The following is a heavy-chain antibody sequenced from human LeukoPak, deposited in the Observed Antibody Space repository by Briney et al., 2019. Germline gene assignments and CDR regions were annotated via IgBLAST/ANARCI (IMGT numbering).Heavy chain of an antibody. CDR2: ISAYNGNT. D-gene: IGHD5-24*01. V-gene: IGHV1-18*01. Sequence: ASVKVSCKASGYTFTSYGISWVRQAPGQGLEWMGWISAYNGNTNYAQKLQGRVTMTTDTSTSTAYMELRSLRSDDTALYYCAKDRDGADRINLWGQGTLVTVSS. J-gene: IGHJ4*02. CDR1: GYTFTSYG. CDR3: AKDRDGADRINL.